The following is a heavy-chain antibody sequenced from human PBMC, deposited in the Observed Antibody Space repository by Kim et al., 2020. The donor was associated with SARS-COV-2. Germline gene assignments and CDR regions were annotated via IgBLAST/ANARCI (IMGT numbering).Heavy chain of an antibody. Sequence: GLEWIGYVFYSGSTYYSPALRSRVTISVDTSKNEFSLRLTSVTAADTAIYFCARDLGLPPYYYYYGMDVWGQGTTVIVSS. CDR2: VFYSGST. CDR3: ARDLGLPPYYYYYGMDV. J-gene: IGHJ6*02. V-gene: IGHV4-31*02.